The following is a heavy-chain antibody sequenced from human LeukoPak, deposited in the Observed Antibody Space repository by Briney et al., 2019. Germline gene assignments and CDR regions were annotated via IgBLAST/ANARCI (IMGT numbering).Heavy chain of an antibody. J-gene: IGHJ4*02. Sequence: SETLSLTCAVYGGSFSGYYWSWIRQPPGKGLEWIGEINHSGSTNYNPSLKSRVTISVDTSKNQFSLKLSSVTAADTAVYYCARGEAVGATFPFDYWGQGTLVTVSS. CDR3: ARGEAVGATFPFDY. V-gene: IGHV4-34*01. CDR1: GGSFSGYY. D-gene: IGHD1-26*01. CDR2: INHSGST.